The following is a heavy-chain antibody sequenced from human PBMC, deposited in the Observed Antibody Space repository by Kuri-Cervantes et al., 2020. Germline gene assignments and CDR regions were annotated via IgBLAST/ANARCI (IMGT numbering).Heavy chain of an antibody. D-gene: IGHD3-10*01. CDR1: GGSISSYY. CDR3: ASITMVRGSQGYFDY. Sequence: SETLSLTCTVSGGSISSYYWSWIRQPPGKGLEWIGYIYYSGSTNYNPSLKSRVTISVGTSKNQFSLKLSSVTAADTAVYYCASITMVRGSQGYFDYWGQGTLVTVSS. V-gene: IGHV4-59*12. CDR2: IYYSGST. J-gene: IGHJ4*02.